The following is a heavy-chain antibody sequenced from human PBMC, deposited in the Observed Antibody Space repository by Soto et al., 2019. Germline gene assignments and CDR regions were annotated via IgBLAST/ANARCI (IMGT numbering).Heavy chain of an antibody. V-gene: IGHV2-5*01. J-gene: IGHJ4*02. CDR3: THSGVTYYYGPGNDYAMNH. D-gene: IGHD3-10*01. CDR2: IYGNDDK. CDR1: GFSLSNSGVG. Sequence: QITLKESGPTLVKPTHTLTLTCTFSGFSLSNSGVGVGWIRQPPGTALECLALIYGNDDKRYSPSLKNRLTITKDTSKNQVVITITNMDPVDTATYYCTHSGVTYYYGPGNDYAMNHWGQGTLVTVSS.